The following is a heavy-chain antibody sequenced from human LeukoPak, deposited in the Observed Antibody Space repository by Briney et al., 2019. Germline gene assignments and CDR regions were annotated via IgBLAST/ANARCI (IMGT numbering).Heavy chain of an antibody. CDR2: ISSSGSTI. CDR3: AVPGGYNDFDY. Sequence: GSLRLSCAASGFTFSSYAMSWVRQAPGKGLEWVSYISSSGSTIYYADSVKGRFTISRDNAKNSLYLQMNSLRAEDTAVYYCAVPGGYNDFDYWGQGTLVTVSS. J-gene: IGHJ4*02. CDR1: GFTFSSYA. D-gene: IGHD5-24*01. V-gene: IGHV3-11*01.